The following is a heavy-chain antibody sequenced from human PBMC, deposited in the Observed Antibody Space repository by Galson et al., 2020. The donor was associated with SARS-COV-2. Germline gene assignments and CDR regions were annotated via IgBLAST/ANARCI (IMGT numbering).Heavy chain of an antibody. CDR3: AKVGLIFQDGGWGY. J-gene: IGHJ4*02. CDR2: ISGSGGST. CDR1: GFTFSSYA. Sequence: GGSLRLSCAASGFTFSSYAMSWVRQAPGKGLEWVSAISGSGGSTYYADSMKGRFTISRDSSKNTLYLQMNSLRAGDTAVYYCAKVGLIFQDGGWGYWGQGTLVTVSS. V-gene: IGHV3-23*01. D-gene: IGHD3-3*02.